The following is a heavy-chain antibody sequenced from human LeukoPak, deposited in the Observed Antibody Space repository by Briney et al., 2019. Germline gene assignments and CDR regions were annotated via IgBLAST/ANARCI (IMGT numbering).Heavy chain of an antibody. J-gene: IGHJ4*02. V-gene: IGHV4-39*01. Sequence: SETLSLTCTVPGGSISSSSYYWGWIRQPPGKGLEWIGSIYYSGSTYYNPSLKSRVTISVDTSKNQFSLKLSSVTAADTAVYYCARHRGYSSGWYEDYFDYWGQGTLVTVSS. CDR2: IYYSGST. D-gene: IGHD6-19*01. CDR3: ARHRGYSSGWYEDYFDY. CDR1: GGSISSSSYY.